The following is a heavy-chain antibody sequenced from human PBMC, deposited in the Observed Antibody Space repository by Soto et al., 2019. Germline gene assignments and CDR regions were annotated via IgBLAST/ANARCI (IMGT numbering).Heavy chain of an antibody. CDR2: IYYSGST. D-gene: IGHD6-13*01. CDR3: ATIAAAGKGYFDY. V-gene: IGHV4-59*01. J-gene: IGHJ4*02. CDR1: GGSISSYY. Sequence: PSETLSLTCTVSGGSISSYYWSWIRQPPGKGLEWIGYIYYSGSTNYNPSLKSRVTISVDTSKNQFSLKPSSVTAADTAVYYCATIAAAGKGYFDYWGQGTLVTVSS.